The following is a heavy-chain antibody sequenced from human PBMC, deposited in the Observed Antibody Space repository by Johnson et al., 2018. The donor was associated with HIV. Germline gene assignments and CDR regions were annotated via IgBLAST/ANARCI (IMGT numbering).Heavy chain of an antibody. CDR1: GFNVSNNY. V-gene: IGHV3-66*04. J-gene: IGHJ3*02. Sequence: VQLVESGGGLVQPGGSLRLSCAASGFNVSNNYMSWVRQAPGKGLEWVSLIFGAGTTYYTQSVKGRFTISRDNSNNTLYLQMNSLRAEDTAVYYCTRRSPYDAFDIWGQGTMVTVSS. CDR2: IFGAGTT. CDR3: TRRSPYDAFDI.